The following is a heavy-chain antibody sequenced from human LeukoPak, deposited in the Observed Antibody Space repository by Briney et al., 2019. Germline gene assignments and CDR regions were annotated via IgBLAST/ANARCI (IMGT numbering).Heavy chain of an antibody. CDR1: GFTFSSYA. J-gene: IGHJ4*02. CDR2: ISSNGGST. D-gene: IGHD2-15*01. Sequence: PGGSLRLSCSASGFTFSSYAMHWVRQAPGKGLECVSAISSNGGSTYYADSVKGRFTISRDNSKNTLYLQMSSLRAEDTAVYYCARGYCSGGTCYRTFFDYWGQGTLVTVSS. V-gene: IGHV3-64D*06. CDR3: ARGYCSGGTCYRTFFDY.